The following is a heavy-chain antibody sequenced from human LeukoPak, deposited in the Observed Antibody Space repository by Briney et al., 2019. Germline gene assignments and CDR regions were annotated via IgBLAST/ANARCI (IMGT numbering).Heavy chain of an antibody. CDR1: GFTFSSYW. CDR3: AKDWALLASGYYYGPFDY. CDR2: IRYDGSNK. Sequence: GGSLRLSCAASGFTFSSYWMSWVRQAPGKGLEWVAFIRYDGSNKYYADSVKGRFTISRDNSKNTLYLQMNSLRAEDTAVYYCAKDWALLASGYYYGPFDYWGQGTLVTVSS. V-gene: IGHV3-30*02. D-gene: IGHD3-22*01. J-gene: IGHJ4*02.